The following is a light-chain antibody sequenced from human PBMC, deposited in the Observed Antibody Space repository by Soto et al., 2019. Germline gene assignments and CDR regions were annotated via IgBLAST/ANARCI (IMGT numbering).Light chain of an antibody. V-gene: IGLV2-14*01. CDR1: SSDVGGYNY. CDR2: EVS. J-gene: IGLJ1*01. CDR3: SSYTSSLYV. Sequence: QSVLTQPASVSGSPGQSITISCTGTSSDVGGYNYVSWYQQHPGKAPKLMIYEVSNRPSGVSNRFSGSKSGNTASLPISGLQAEDEADYYCSSYTSSLYVFGTGTKVTVL.